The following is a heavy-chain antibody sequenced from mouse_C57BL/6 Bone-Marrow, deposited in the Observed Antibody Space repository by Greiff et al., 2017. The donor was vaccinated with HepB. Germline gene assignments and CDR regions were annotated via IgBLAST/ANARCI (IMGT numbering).Heavy chain of an antibody. D-gene: IGHD2-2*01. CDR3: ASRGGYGCYYAMDY. CDR2: IWTGGGT. Sequence: VKLQESGPGLVAPSQSLSITCTVSGFSLTSYAISWVRQPPGKGLEWLGVIWTGGGTNYNSALKSRLSISKDNSKSQVILKMNNLQTDDTARYYGASRGGYGCYYAMDYWGQGTSVTVSS. J-gene: IGHJ4*01. CDR1: GFSLTSYA. V-gene: IGHV2-9-1*01.